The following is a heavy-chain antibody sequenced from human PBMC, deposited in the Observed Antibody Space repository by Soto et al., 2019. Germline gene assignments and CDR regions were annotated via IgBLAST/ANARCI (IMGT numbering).Heavy chain of an antibody. Sequence: WSSRVRKEKGKGLEWVGRIKSKTDSGTTDYAAPVKGRFIISRDDSENTLYLQMNSLKTEDTAVYFCNTGERQQLVDEVSDIWVNGTTVTVSS. CDR3: NTGERQQLVDEVSDI. D-gene: IGHD6-13*01. J-gene: IGHJ6*04. CDR1: W. CDR2: IKSKTDSGTT. V-gene: IGHV3-15*01.